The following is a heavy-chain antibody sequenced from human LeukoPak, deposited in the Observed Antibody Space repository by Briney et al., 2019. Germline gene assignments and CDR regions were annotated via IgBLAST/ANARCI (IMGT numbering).Heavy chain of an antibody. Sequence: ASVKVSCKASGYTFTDYYLHWVRQAPGQGLEWMGWINPNSGGTSYAQKFQGRVTMTRDTSTSTVYMELSSLRSEDTAVYYCARDSCSSTSCYVHFNFDYWGQGTLVTVSS. CDR1: GYTFTDYY. V-gene: IGHV1-2*02. CDR3: ARDSCSSTSCYVHFNFDY. J-gene: IGHJ4*02. CDR2: INPNSGGT. D-gene: IGHD2-2*01.